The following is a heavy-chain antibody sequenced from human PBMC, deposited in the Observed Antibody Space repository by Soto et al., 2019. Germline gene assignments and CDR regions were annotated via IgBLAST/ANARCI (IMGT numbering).Heavy chain of an antibody. J-gene: IGHJ4*02. CDR3: VRGLGKFDY. V-gene: IGHV4-61*05. Sequence: PSETLSLTCAVSGGSLGSSNWWVWIRQPPGKGLECIGYIYYSGGTNYNPSLKSRVTISVDMAKNQFSLKLSSVTAADTDVYYCVRGLGKFDYWRQGTLVTVSS. CDR1: GGSLGSSNW. CDR2: IYYSGGT. D-gene: IGHD3-16*01.